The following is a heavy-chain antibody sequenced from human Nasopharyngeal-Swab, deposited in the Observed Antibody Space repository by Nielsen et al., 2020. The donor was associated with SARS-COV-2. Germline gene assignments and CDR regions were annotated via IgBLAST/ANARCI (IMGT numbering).Heavy chain of an antibody. J-gene: IGHJ4*02. Sequence: GESLKISCAASGFTFSSYGMHWVRQAPGKGLEWVAVIWYDGSNKYYADSVKGRFTISRDNSKNTLYLQMNSLRAEDTAVYYCASFTSRYYGSEYYFDYWGQGTLVTVSS. CDR2: IWYDGSNK. CDR1: GFTFSSYG. D-gene: IGHD3-10*01. V-gene: IGHV3-33*01. CDR3: ASFTSRYYGSEYYFDY.